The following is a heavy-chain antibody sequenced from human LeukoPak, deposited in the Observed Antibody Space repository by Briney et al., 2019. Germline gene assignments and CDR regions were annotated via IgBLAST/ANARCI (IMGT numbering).Heavy chain of an antibody. D-gene: IGHD3-10*01. CDR2: IYYSRST. CDR1: GGSISSYY. J-gene: IGHJ4*02. CDR3: ARDPGSGDSSGDFDY. V-gene: IGHV4-59*01. Sequence: SETLSLTCTVSGGSISSYYWSWIRQPPGKGLEWIGYIYYSRSTNYNPSLKSRVTISVDTSKNQFSLKLSSVTAADTAVYYCARDPGSGDSSGDFDYWGQGTLVTVSS.